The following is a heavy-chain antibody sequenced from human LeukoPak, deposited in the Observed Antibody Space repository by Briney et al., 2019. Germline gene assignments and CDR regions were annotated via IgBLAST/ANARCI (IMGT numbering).Heavy chain of an antibody. CDR1: DYSISSGHY. V-gene: IGHV4-38-2*02. CDR2: VYHSGST. Sequence: SETLSLTCAVSDYSISSGHYWGWIRQPPGKGLEWIGSVYHSGSTYYNPSLKSRVTISVGTSKNQFSLKLRSVTAADTAVYYCGRDLEGDTSGMGYWGQGTLVTVSS. D-gene: IGHD1-26*01. J-gene: IGHJ4*02. CDR3: GRDLEGDTSGMGY.